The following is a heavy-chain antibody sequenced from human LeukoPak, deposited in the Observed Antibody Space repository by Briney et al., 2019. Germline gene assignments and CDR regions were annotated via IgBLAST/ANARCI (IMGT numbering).Heavy chain of an antibody. CDR2: INPSGGST. CDR3: ARVGRRTIAVVLPPNDDAFDI. J-gene: IGHJ3*02. V-gene: IGHV1-46*01. D-gene: IGHD3-22*01. Sequence: GASVKVSCKASGYTFTSYYMHWVRQAPGQGLEWMGIINPSGGSTSYAQKFQGRVTMTRDTSTSTVYMELSSLRSEDTAVYYCARVGRRTIAVVLPPNDDAFDIWGQGTMVTVSS. CDR1: GYTFTSYY.